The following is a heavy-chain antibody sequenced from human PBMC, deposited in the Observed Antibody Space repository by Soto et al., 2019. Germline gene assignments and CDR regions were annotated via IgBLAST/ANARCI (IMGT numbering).Heavy chain of an antibody. CDR3: ARESGGCSGGSCYAWYFDY. Sequence: QVQLQESGPGLVKPSGTLSLTCAVSGGSISSSNWWSWVRQPPGKGLEWIGEIYHSGSTNYNPSLKSRVTISVDKSKNQFSLKLSSVTAADTAVYYCARESGGCSGGSCYAWYFDYWGQGTLVTVSS. CDR1: GGSISSSNW. CDR2: IYHSGST. J-gene: IGHJ4*02. V-gene: IGHV4-4*02. D-gene: IGHD2-15*01.